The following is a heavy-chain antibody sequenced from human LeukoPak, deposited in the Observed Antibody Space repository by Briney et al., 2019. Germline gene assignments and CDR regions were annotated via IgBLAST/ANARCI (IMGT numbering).Heavy chain of an antibody. CDR1: GGSISSGDYY. CDR3: ARDRVTHYYYYYYMDV. V-gene: IGHV4-39*07. J-gene: IGHJ6*03. Sequence: PSETLFLTCTVSGGSISSGDYYWGWIRQPPGKGLEWIGSIYYRGSTYYNPSLRSRVTLSVDTSKNQFSLKLSSVTAADTAVYFCARDRVTHYYYYYYMDVWGKGTTVTVSS. CDR2: IYYRGST. D-gene: IGHD2-21*02.